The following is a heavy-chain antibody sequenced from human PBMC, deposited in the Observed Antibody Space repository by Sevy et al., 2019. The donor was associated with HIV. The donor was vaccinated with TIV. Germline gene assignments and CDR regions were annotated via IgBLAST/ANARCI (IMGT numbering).Heavy chain of an antibody. CDR1: GSTFISYV. Sequence: GSLRLSCAASGSTFISYVMTWVRQAPGKGLEWVSTISASGGSTYYADSVKGRFIISRDNSKNMVDLQMNSLRAGDTAVYYCAKEDSGGYLYWGQGTLVTVSS. CDR2: ISASGGST. CDR3: AKEDSGGYLY. J-gene: IGHJ4*02. D-gene: IGHD3-22*01. V-gene: IGHV3-23*01.